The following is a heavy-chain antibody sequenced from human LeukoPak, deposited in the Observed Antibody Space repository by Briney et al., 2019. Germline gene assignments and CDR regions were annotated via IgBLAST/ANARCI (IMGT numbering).Heavy chain of an antibody. CDR2: IYTSGST. J-gene: IGHJ4*01. D-gene: IGHD6-19*01. CDR3: ARYTVARRYFEY. Sequence: SETLSLTCTLSGGSISSDTDYWTWIRQPAGKGLEWIGRIYTSGSTNYNPSLKSRVTISVDTSKNQFSLKLSSVTAADTAVYYCARYTVARRYFEYCGHGTLVTVSS. CDR1: GGSISSDTDY. V-gene: IGHV4-61*02.